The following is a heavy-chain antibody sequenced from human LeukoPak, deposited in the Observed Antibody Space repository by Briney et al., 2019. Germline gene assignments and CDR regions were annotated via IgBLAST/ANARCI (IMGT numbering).Heavy chain of an antibody. J-gene: IGHJ4*02. CDR2: MNPDSGST. D-gene: IGHD5-12*01. V-gene: IGHV1-8*03. CDR1: GYTFTSYD. Sequence: GASVKVSCKASGYTFTSYDLNWVRQATGQGLEWMGWMNPDSGSTGYAQKFQGRVTITRNTSISTAYMELSGLRSEDTAVYYCARGRSTGYPYYFEYWGQGTLVTVSS. CDR3: ARGRSTGYPYYFEY.